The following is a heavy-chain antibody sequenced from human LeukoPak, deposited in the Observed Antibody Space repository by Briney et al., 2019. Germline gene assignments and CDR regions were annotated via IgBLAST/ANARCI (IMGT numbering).Heavy chain of an antibody. D-gene: IGHD3-10*01. CDR1: GGSLSGYY. Sequence: SETLSLTCPVYGGSLSGYYWSWIRQPPGKGLEWIGEIHHSGSTNYNPSLKSRVTISLDTSKNQFSLKLSSVTAADTAVYYCARYSYSASGVYYYYYIDVWGKGTTVTVSS. J-gene: IGHJ6*03. CDR3: ARYSYSASGVYYYYYIDV. V-gene: IGHV4-34*01. CDR2: IHHSGST.